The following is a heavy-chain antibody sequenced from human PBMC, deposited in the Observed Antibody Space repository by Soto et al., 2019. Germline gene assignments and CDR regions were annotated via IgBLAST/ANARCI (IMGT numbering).Heavy chain of an antibody. V-gene: IGHV1-8*01. Sequence: QVQLVQSGAEVKKPGASVKVSCKASGYTFTSHDINWVRQATGQGLEWMGWMNANSGNTGYAQKFQGRVTMTRNTSIGTAYMELSSMRSQETAVYYWARGYVSRRWLVRDYWGQGTLVTVSS. J-gene: IGHJ4*02. D-gene: IGHD6-19*01. CDR3: ARGYVSRRWLVRDY. CDR2: MNANSGNT. CDR1: GYTFTSHD.